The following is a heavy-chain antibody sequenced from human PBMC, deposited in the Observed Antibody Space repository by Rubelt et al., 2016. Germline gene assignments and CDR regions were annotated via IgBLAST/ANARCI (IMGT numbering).Heavy chain of an antibody. Sequence: EVQLVESGGGLVQPGGSLRLSCAGSGFTVSRNYMRWVLEAPGKGVEGVAVSYSRGSTYYVDSVKGRFTISRDNSKNTLHLQMNSLIAEDTAVYHCARNWGFDYWRQGTLVTVSS. D-gene: IGHD7-27*01. CDR2: SYSRGST. J-gene: IGHJ4*02. CDR1: GFTVSRNY. CDR3: ARNWGFDY. V-gene: IGHV3-66*01.